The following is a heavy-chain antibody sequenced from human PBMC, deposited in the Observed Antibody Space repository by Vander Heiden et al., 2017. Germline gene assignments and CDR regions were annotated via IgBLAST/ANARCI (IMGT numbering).Heavy chain of an antibody. Sequence: EVQLVESGGGLVQPGRSLRLSCAASGFTFDDYAMHWVRQAPGKGLELVSGISWNSGNIAYADSVKGRFTISRDNAKNSLYLQMKSLRTEDTALYYCAKDMASGSGYYYGFDHWGQGTLVTVAS. D-gene: IGHD3-22*01. CDR2: ISWNSGNI. CDR3: AKDMASGSGYYYGFDH. CDR1: GFTFDDYA. J-gene: IGHJ4*02. V-gene: IGHV3-9*01.